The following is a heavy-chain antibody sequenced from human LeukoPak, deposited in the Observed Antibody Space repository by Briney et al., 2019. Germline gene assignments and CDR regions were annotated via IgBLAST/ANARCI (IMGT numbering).Heavy chain of an antibody. CDR3: AKGCGSYGQTPLFDY. CDR1: GFTFSTYW. CDR2: ISGSGGST. D-gene: IGHD5-18*01. V-gene: IGHV3-23*01. J-gene: IGHJ4*02. Sequence: GGSLRLSCSASGFTFSTYWMSWVRQAPGKGLEWVSAISGSGGSTYYADSVKGRFTISRDNSKNTLYLQMNSLRAEGTAVYYCAKGCGSYGQTPLFDYWGQGTLVTVSS.